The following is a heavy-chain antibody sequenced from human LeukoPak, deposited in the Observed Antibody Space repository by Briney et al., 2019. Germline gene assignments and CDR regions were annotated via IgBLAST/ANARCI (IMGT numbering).Heavy chain of an antibody. CDR2: INHSGST. D-gene: IGHD6-19*01. Sequence: PSETLSLTCAVYGGSFSGYYWSWIRQPPGKGLEWIGEINHSGSTNYNPPLKSRVTISVDTSKNQFSLKLSSVTAADTAVYYCARGSPRGVAVAGTGWFDPWGQGTLVTVSS. J-gene: IGHJ5*02. V-gene: IGHV4-34*01. CDR3: ARGSPRGVAVAGTGWFDP. CDR1: GGSFSGYY.